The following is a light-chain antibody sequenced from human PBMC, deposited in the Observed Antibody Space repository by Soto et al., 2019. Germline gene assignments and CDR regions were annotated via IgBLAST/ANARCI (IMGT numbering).Light chain of an antibody. Sequence: EIVMTQSPATLSVSPGERATLSCRASQSLSRNLAWYQQKPGQAPRLLIYDASTRATGIPARFSGSGSGTAFTLTIDSLQSEDFAVYYCQQYEDLAYTFGQGTKLEIK. CDR1: QSLSRN. J-gene: IGKJ2*01. V-gene: IGKV3-15*01. CDR3: QQYEDLAYT. CDR2: DAS.